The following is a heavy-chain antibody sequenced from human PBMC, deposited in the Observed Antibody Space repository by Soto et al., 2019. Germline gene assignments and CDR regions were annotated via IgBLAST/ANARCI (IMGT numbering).Heavy chain of an antibody. Sequence: EVQLVETGGGLIQPGGSLRLSCAASGFTVSSNYVSWVRQAPGKGLEWVSVIYSGGRTYYADSVKGRFTISRDNSKNTPYLQMNSLRAEDTAVYYCARGNRGALNAYYFDYWGQGTLVTVSS. CDR2: IYSGGRT. CDR3: ARGNRGALNAYYFDY. CDR1: GFTVSSNY. D-gene: IGHD1-1*01. V-gene: IGHV3-53*02. J-gene: IGHJ4*02.